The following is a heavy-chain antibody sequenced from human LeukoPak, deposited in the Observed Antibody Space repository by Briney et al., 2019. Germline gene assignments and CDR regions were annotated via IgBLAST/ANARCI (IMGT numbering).Heavy chain of an antibody. CDR3: ARVYLITGTNFDY. V-gene: IGHV1-2*02. Sequence: GASVKVSCKASGYTFTGYYMHWVRQAPGQGLEWMGWIYPKSGGTNYAQKFQGRVTMTRDTSISTAYIELSRLRSDDTAVYYCARVYLITGTNFDYWGQGTLVTVSS. CDR1: GYTFTGYY. CDR2: IYPKSGGT. J-gene: IGHJ4*02. D-gene: IGHD1-7*01.